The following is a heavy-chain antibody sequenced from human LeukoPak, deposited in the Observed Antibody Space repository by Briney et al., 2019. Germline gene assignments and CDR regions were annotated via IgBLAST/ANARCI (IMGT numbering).Heavy chain of an antibody. CDR2: INHSGST. J-gene: IGHJ3*02. V-gene: IGHV4-34*01. Sequence: SETLSLTCAVYGGSFSGYYWSWIRQPPGKGLEWIGEINHSGSTNYNPSLKSRVTISVGTSKNQFSLKLSSVTAADTAVYYCARGHFYDYIWGSYRSDAFDIWGQGTMVTVSS. CDR3: ARGHFYDYIWGSYRSDAFDI. CDR1: GGSFSGYY. D-gene: IGHD3-16*02.